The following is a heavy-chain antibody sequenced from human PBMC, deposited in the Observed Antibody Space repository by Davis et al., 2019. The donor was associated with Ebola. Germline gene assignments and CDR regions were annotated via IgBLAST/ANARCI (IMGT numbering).Heavy chain of an antibody. J-gene: IGHJ4*02. D-gene: IGHD3-3*01. CDR1: GGSISSSSYY. CDR3: ASTPLTIFGVVTHLPDY. Sequence: PSETLSLTCTVSGGSISSSSYYWGWIRQPPGKGLEWIGSIYYSGSTYYNPSLKSRVTISVDTSKNQFSLKLSSVTAADTAVYYCASTPLTIFGVVTHLPDYWGQGTLVTVSS. CDR2: IYYSGST. V-gene: IGHV4-39*07.